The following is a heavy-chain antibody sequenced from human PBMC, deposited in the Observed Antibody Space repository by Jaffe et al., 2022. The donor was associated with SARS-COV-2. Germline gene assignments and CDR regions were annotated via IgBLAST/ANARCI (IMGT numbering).Heavy chain of an antibody. Sequence: QVQLVESGGGVVQPGRSLRLSCAASGFTFSSYGMHWVRQAPGKGLEWVAVIWYDGSNKYYADSVKGRFTISRDNSKNTLYLQMNSLRAEDTAVYYCARLGLGDPGAFDYWGQGTLVTVSS. V-gene: IGHV3-33*01. CDR2: IWYDGSNK. J-gene: IGHJ4*02. D-gene: IGHD3-16*01. CDR1: GFTFSSYG. CDR3: ARLGLGDPGAFDY.